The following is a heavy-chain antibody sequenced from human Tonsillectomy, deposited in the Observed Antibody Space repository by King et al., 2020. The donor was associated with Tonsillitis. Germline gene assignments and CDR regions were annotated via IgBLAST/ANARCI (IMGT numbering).Heavy chain of an antibody. CDR3: AGVAGGYDVFDI. CDR2: IYYSGST. J-gene: IGHJ3*02. D-gene: IGHD6-25*01. CDR1: GGSVSSGSYY. Sequence: VQLQESGPGLVKPSETLSLTCTVSGGSVSSGSYYWSWIRQPPGKGLEWIGYIYYSGSTNYKPSLKSRVSISVDTSKKQFSLKLSSVTAADTAVYYCAGVAGGYDVFDIWGQGTMVTVSS. V-gene: IGHV4-61*01.